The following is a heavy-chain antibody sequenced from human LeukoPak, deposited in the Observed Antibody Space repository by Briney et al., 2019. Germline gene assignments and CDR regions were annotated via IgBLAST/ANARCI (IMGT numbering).Heavy chain of an antibody. CDR2: ISSSSSYI. Sequence: PGGSLRLSCSASGFTFSSYWMSWVRQAPGKGLEWVSSISSSSSYIYYADSVKGRFTISRDNAKNSLYLQMNSLRAEDTAVYYCAREPYYYGSGPDGIDWGQGTLVTVSS. D-gene: IGHD3-10*01. CDR3: AREPYYYGSGPDGID. V-gene: IGHV3-21*01. CDR1: GFTFSSYW. J-gene: IGHJ4*02.